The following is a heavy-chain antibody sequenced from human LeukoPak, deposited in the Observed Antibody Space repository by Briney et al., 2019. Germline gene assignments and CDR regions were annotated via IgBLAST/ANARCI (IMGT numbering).Heavy chain of an antibody. Sequence: SGTLSLTCAVSGGSISSSNWWSWVRQPPGKGLEWIGEIYHSGSTNYNPSLKSRVTISVDKSKNQFSLKLSSVTAADTAVYYCARVVRSDYGDYVDDYWGQGTLVTVSS. CDR3: ARVVRSDYGDYVDDY. CDR1: GGSISSSNW. V-gene: IGHV4-4*02. J-gene: IGHJ4*02. D-gene: IGHD4-17*01. CDR2: IYHSGST.